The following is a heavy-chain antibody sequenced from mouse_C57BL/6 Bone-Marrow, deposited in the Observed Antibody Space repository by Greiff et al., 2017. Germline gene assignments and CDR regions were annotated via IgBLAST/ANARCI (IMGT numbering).Heavy chain of an antibody. D-gene: IGHD1-1*01. J-gene: IGHJ2*01. Sequence: EVQVVESGGGLVQPGGSLKLSCAASGFTFSDYGMAWVRQAPRQGPEWVAFLSNLAYSIYYADTVTGRFTISRENATNTLYLELSSLRSEDAAMYYCARHATVVGDYWGQGTTLTVSS. CDR3: ARHATVVGDY. CDR2: LSNLAYSI. V-gene: IGHV5-15*01. CDR1: GFTFSDYG.